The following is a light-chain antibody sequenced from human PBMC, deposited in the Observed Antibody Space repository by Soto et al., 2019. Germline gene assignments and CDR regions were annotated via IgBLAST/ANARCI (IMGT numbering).Light chain of an antibody. V-gene: IGKV1-5*03. Sequence: DIKMTQSPSTLSASLGDRVTITCRASRTISDWLAWYQQRPGKAPKLLLYRASRLESGVPSRFSRSGAGTELTLTVSGVQRDDFPSYYCQQYNTFSFTFGQGIKVDIK. CDR2: RAS. J-gene: IGKJ2*01. CDR3: QQYNTFSFT. CDR1: RTISDW.